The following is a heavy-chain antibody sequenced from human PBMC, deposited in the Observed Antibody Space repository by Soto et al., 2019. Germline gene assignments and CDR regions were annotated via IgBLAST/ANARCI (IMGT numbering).Heavy chain of an antibody. CDR3: ATNYGSGSAHFDY. V-gene: IGHV1-69*02. CDR1: GGTFSSYT. D-gene: IGHD3-10*01. J-gene: IGHJ4*02. CDR2: SIPMLGMS. Sequence: QVQLVQSGPEVKKPGSSVRVSCTASGGTFSSYTINWVRQVPGQGPEWMGRSIPMLGMSNYAQKFQGRVMMIADKSTNTVYMELSSLRSEDTAIYCCATNYGSGSAHFDYWGQGTLVTVSS.